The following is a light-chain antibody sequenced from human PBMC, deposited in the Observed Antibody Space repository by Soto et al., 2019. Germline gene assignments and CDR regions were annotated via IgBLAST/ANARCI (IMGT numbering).Light chain of an antibody. Sequence: ESVLTQSPGTLSLSAGERATLSCRASQSVSSSYLAWYQQKPGQAPRLLIYGASSRATGIPDRFSGSGSGTDFTLTISRLEPEDFAVYYCQQYGDSSLTFGGRTKVDI. J-gene: IGKJ4*01. CDR2: GAS. V-gene: IGKV3-20*01. CDR1: QSVSSSY. CDR3: QQYGDSSLT.